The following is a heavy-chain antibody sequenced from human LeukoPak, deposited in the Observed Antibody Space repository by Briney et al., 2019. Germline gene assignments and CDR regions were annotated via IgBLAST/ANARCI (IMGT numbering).Heavy chain of an antibody. CDR2: IRYDGSEK. Sequence: PGGSLRLSCAVSGFTFSNYGMHWVRQAPGKGLEWVAFIRYDGSEKDYADSVKGRFTISRDNSKNTVYLQMNSLRAEDTAVYYCARSPSARLDSSYYYYMDVWGKGTTVTVSS. J-gene: IGHJ6*03. CDR3: ARSPSARLDSSYYYYMDV. V-gene: IGHV3-30*02. CDR1: GFTFSNYG. D-gene: IGHD6-6*01.